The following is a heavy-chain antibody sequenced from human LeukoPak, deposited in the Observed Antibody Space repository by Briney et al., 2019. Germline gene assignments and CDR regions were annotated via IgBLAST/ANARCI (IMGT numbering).Heavy chain of an antibody. Sequence: PGGSLRLSCAASGFSLRSNYMSWVRQAPGKGLEWVSSISSSGSYIYYADSVKGRFTISRDNVKNSVYLQMNSLRAEDTAVYYCARDDYYDQYFDYWGQGTLDTVSS. CDR1: GFSLRSNY. CDR3: ARDDYYDQYFDY. CDR2: ISSSGSYI. V-gene: IGHV3-21*01. J-gene: IGHJ4*02. D-gene: IGHD3-22*01.